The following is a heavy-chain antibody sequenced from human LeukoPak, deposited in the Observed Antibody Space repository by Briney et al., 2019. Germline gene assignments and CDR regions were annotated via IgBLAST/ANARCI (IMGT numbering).Heavy chain of an antibody. Sequence: GGSLRLSCAASGFTFSSYAMSWVRQAPGKGLEWVSAISGSGGSTYYADSVKGRFTISRDNSKNTLYLQMNSLRAEDTAVYYCAKDLLGSSVPRYYYYYGMDVWGQGTTVTVSS. CDR3: AKDLLGSSVPRYYYYYGMDV. CDR1: GFTFSSYA. J-gene: IGHJ6*02. CDR2: ISGSGGST. D-gene: IGHD6-19*01. V-gene: IGHV3-23*01.